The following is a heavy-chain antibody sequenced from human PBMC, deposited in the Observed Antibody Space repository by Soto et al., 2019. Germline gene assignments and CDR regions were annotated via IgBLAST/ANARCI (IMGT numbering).Heavy chain of an antibody. V-gene: IGHV4-59*08. J-gene: IGHJ6*03. D-gene: IGHD3-3*01. Sequence: SQTWPHTSTGSAGSMSTYHWSWSRHPPGKGIEWFGYIYYSGSTNYNPSLKSRVTISVDTSKNQFSLKLSSVTAADTAVYYCARSGGSYDFWSGYYPAIGYDYHMAVWGKGPTVT. CDR1: AGSMSTYH. CDR3: ARSGGSYDFWSGYYPAIGYDYHMAV. CDR2: IYYSGST.